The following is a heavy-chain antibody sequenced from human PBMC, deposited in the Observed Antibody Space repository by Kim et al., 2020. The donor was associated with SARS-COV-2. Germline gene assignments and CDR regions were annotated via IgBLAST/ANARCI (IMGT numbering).Heavy chain of an antibody. Sequence: GGSLRLSCVASGFTFSSYAMYWVRQAPEKGLEWVSAISGTTGRVFYADSVKGRFTISRDNSKNTLYLQMNSLRAEDTAVYYCAKKALPVSGNWYFDLWGRGTLVTVSS. CDR2: ISGTTGRV. CDR1: GFTFSSYA. D-gene: IGHD2-2*01. J-gene: IGHJ2*01. CDR3: AKKALPVSGNWYFDL. V-gene: IGHV3-23*01.